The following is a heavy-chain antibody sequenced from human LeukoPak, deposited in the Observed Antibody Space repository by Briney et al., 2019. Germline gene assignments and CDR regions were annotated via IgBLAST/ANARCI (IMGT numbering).Heavy chain of an antibody. V-gene: IGHV4-30-4*08. CDR3: ARAQTAMVPFSY. J-gene: IGHJ4*02. D-gene: IGHD5-18*01. CDR2: IYYSGST. CDR1: GGSVSSGSYY. Sequence: PSETLSLTCTVSGGSVSSGSYYWSWIRQPPGKGLEWIGYIYYSGSTYYNPSLKSRVTISVDTSKNQFSLKLSSVTAADTAVYYCARAQTAMVPFSYWGQGTLVTVSS.